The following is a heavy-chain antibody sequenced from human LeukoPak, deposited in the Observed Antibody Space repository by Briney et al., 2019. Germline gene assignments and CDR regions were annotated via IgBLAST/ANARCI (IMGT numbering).Heavy chain of an antibody. CDR2: ISGSGSTI. D-gene: IGHD3-22*01. Sequence: GGSLRLSCAASGFNLNNYEINWVRRTPGKGLEWITYISGSGSTIYYAESVQGRFTISRDNAQNSLYLQMNSLRAEDTAVYYCARGPHSSGYYGHYFDYWGLGTLVTVSS. CDR1: GFNLNNYE. CDR3: ARGPHSSGYYGHYFDY. V-gene: IGHV3-48*03. J-gene: IGHJ4*02.